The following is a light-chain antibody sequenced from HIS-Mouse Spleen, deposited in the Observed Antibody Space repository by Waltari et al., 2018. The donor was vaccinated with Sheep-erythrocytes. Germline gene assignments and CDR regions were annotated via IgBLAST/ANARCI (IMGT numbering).Light chain of an antibody. J-gene: IGLJ1*01. CDR1: SSDVGGVNH. CDR3: CSYAGSYNHV. CDR2: DVS. Sequence: QSALTQPRSVSGSPGQSVTISCTGTSSDVGGVNHVSSYQQYPGKAPKLMIYDVSKRPSGVPDRFSGSKSGNTASLTISGLQAEDEADYYCCSYAGSYNHVFATGTKVTVL. V-gene: IGLV2-11*01.